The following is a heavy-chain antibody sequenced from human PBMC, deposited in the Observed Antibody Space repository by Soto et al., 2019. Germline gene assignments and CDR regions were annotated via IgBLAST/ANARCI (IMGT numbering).Heavy chain of an antibody. CDR2: IKEDGSEK. CDR1: GFTFSNYW. J-gene: IGHJ4*02. CDR3: ATAIEAPFNNYDY. V-gene: IGHV3-7*01. Sequence: EVQLVESGGDLVQPGGSLSLSCVASGFTFSNYWMNWVRQAPGMGLEWVAGIKEDGSEKNYVDSVKGRFSISRDNAKKSLFLQLNSLRAEDTAVYYGATAIEAPFNNYDYWGQGTLVTVSS.